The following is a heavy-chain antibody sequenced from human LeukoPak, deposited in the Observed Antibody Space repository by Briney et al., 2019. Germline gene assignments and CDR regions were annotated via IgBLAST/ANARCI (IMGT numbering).Heavy chain of an antibody. CDR3: ARHKGYDSSGYAY. Sequence: SETLSLTCTVSGGCISSSSYYWGWIRQPPGKGLEWIGSIYYSGSTYYNPSLKSRVTISVDTSKNQFSLKLSSVTAADTAVYYCARHKGYDSSGYAYWGQGTLVTVSS. J-gene: IGHJ4*02. V-gene: IGHV4-39*01. D-gene: IGHD3-22*01. CDR1: GGCISSSSYY. CDR2: IYYSGST.